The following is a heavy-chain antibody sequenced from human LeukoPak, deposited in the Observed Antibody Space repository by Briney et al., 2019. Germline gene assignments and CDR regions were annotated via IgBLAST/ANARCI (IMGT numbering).Heavy chain of an antibody. J-gene: IGHJ4*02. CDR1: GFTFDDYA. CDR3: AKGGILYHEPIDY. Sequence: GGSLRLSCAASGFTFDDYAMHWVRQAPGKGLEWVSLISGDGGSTYYADSVKGRFTISRDNSKNSLYLQMNSLRTGDTALYYCAKGGILYHEPIDYWGQGTLVTVSS. D-gene: IGHD2-8*01. CDR2: ISGDGGST. V-gene: IGHV3-43*02.